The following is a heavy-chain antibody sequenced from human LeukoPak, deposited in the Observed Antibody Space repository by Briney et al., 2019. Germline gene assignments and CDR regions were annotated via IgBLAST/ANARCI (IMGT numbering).Heavy chain of an antibody. CDR3: ARAGNHKRSAAAVRANRIDY. CDR1: GFTFSDYY. CDR2: ISSSGSTI. D-gene: IGHD6-13*01. V-gene: IGHV3-11*01. Sequence: GGSLRLSCAASGFTFSDYYMSWIRQAPGKGLEWVSYISSSGSTIYYADSVKGRFTISRDNAKNSLYLQMNSLRAEDTAVYYCARAGNHKRSAAAVRANRIDYWGQGTLVTVSS. J-gene: IGHJ4*02.